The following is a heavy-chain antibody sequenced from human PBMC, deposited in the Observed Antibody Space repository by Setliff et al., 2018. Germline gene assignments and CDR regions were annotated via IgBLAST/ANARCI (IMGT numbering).Heavy chain of an antibody. D-gene: IGHD3-10*01. CDR2: IYASRST. J-gene: IGHJ6*02. CDR1: GGSISSATSY. CDR3: ARGSTMIQGVRLYYHGLDV. Sequence: SETLSLTCIVSGGSISSATSYWNWIRQPAGKELEWIGRIYASRSTNYNPSLKSRVTISLDTYNNQLSLKLSSVTAADTAVYYCARGSTMIQGVRLYYHGLDVWGQGTTVTVSS. V-gene: IGHV4-61*02.